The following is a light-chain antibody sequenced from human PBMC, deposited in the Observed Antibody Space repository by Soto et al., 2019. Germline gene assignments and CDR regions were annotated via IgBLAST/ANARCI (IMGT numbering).Light chain of an antibody. J-gene: IGLJ1*01. CDR1: SSDVGGYDS. CDR2: GVT. V-gene: IGLV2-14*01. CDR3: SSFTSSITYV. Sequence: QSALTQPASVSWSPGQSITISCTGTSSDVGGYDSVCWYQQHPGKAPKVMIYGVTNRPSGVSDRFSGSKSGNTASLTISGLQAEDEADYYCSSFTSSITYVFGTGTKVTVL.